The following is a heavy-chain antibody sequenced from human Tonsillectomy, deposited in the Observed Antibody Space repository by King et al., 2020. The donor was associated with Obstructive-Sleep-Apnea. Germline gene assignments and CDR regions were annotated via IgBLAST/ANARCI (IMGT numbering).Heavy chain of an antibody. V-gene: IGHV7-4-1*02. D-gene: IGHD3-22*01. Sequence: QLVQSGSELKKPGASVKVSCKASGYTFTSYAMNWVRQAPGQGLEWMGWINTNTGNPTYAQGFTGRFVFSLDTSVSTAYLQISSLKAEDTAVYYLSRVSGYYDSSGWNYYYYYGMDVWGQGTTGTVSS. J-gene: IGHJ6*02. CDR3: SRVSGYYDSSGWNYYYYYGMDV. CDR1: GYTFTSYA. CDR2: INTNTGNP.